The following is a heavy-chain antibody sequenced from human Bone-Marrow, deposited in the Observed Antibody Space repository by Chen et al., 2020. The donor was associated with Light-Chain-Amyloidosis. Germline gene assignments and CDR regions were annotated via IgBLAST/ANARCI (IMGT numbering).Heavy chain of an antibody. CDR3: ARRRDGYNFDY. Sequence: EVQLEQSGPEVKKPGESLKISCKGSGYTFPNYWIGWVRQMHGKGLEWMGVIYPDDSDARYRPSFEGQVTISADKSITTAYLQWRSLKASDTAMYYCARRRDGYNFDYWGQGTLVTVSS. J-gene: IGHJ4*02. CDR2: IYPDDSDA. D-gene: IGHD5-12*01. V-gene: IGHV5-51*01. CDR1: GYTFPNYW.